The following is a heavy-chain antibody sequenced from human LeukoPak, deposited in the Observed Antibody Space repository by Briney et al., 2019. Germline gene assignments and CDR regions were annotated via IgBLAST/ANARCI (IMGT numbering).Heavy chain of an antibody. D-gene: IGHD2-15*01. CDR1: GFTFSDYY. CDR3: FGIPGSGGV. CDR2: ISSSGSTI. Sequence: AGTLRLSCAASGFTFSDYYMSWIRQPPGKGLEWVSYISSSGSTIYYADSGKGRFTNSRDKAKNSLYLQMNSLRAEDSAVDYCFGIPGSGGVWGKGTTVTVSS. J-gene: IGHJ6*04. V-gene: IGHV3-11*01.